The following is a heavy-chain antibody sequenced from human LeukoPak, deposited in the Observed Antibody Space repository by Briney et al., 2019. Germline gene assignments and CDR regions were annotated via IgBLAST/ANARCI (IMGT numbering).Heavy chain of an antibody. J-gene: IGHJ5*02. CDR1: GVSVSSRSYY. D-gene: IGHD3-10*01. V-gene: IGHV4-61*01. Sequence: SETLSLTCTVSGVSVSSRSYYWTWIRQPPGKGLEWIGYSYYSGTTNLNPSLESRVTISVDTSKNQFSLKLNSVTAADTAVYYCARDMYGSGNFLPESPWGQGTLVTASS. CDR2: SYYSGTT. CDR3: ARDMYGSGNFLPESP.